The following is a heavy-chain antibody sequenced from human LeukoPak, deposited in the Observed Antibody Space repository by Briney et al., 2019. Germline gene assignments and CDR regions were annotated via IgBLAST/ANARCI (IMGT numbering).Heavy chain of an antibody. J-gene: IGHJ3*02. Sequence: ASVKVSCKASGYTFTGYYMHWVRQAPGQGLEWMGWINPNSGGTNYAQKFQGRVTMTRDTSISTAYMELSRLRSDDTAVYYCARDLVEMATNGDDAFDIWGQGTMVTVSS. V-gene: IGHV1-2*02. D-gene: IGHD5-24*01. CDR2: INPNSGGT. CDR3: ARDLVEMATNGDDAFDI. CDR1: GYTFTGYY.